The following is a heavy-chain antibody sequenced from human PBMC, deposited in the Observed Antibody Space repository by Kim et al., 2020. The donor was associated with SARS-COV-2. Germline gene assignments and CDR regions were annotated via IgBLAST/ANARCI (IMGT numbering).Heavy chain of an antibody. V-gene: IGHV3-9*01. CDR1: GFTFDDYA. D-gene: IGHD2-15*01. J-gene: IGHJ6*02. CDR2: ISWNSGSI. CDR3: AKDMSVGGDYYGMDV. Sequence: GGSLRLSCAASGFTFDDYAMHWVRQAPGKGLEWVSGISWNSGSIGYADSVKGRFTISRDNAKNSLYPQMNSLRAEDTALYYCAKDMSVGGDYYGMDVWGQGTTVTVSS.